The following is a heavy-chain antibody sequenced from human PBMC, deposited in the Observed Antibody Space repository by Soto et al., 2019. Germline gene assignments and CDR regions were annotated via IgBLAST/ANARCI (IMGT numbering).Heavy chain of an antibody. CDR2: IYWDDDK. Sequence: QITLNESGPTVVNPTEPLTLTCTFSGFSLTTSGVGVGWVRQSPGKAPEWLAFIYWDDDKRYSTFLKSRLTITKDTSKNQVVLTMANVDPADTATYYCAHRVLRAVFGLVTTTAIYFDFWGQGTPVVVSS. V-gene: IGHV2-5*02. CDR1: GFSLTTSGVG. CDR3: AHRVLRAVFGLVTTTAIYFDF. D-gene: IGHD3-3*01. J-gene: IGHJ4*02.